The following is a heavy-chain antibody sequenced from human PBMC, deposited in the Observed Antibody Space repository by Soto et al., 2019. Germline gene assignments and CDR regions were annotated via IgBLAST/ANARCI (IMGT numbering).Heavy chain of an antibody. D-gene: IGHD4-17*01. CDR1: GCTFSSYA. J-gene: IGHJ6*02. V-gene: IGHV1-69*13. CDR2: IIPIFGTA. CDR3: ARPRTVTTIYGMDV. Sequence: GVSVKGSCKASGCTFSSYAISWVRQAPGQGLEWMGGIIPIFGTANYAQKFQGRVTITADESTSTAYMELSSLRSEDTAVYYCARPRTVTTIYGMDVWGQGTTVTVSS.